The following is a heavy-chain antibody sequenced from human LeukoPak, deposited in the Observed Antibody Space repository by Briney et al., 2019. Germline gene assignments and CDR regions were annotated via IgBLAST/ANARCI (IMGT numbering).Heavy chain of an antibody. J-gene: IGHJ4*02. CDR2: INSDGSST. CDR3: ARVGEYSSSNY. V-gene: IGHV3-74*01. Sequence: PGGSLTLSCAVSRFPFNSYWVHWVRHAPGKGVVWVSRINSDGSSTSYADSVKGRFTISRDNAKNTLYLQMNSLRAEDTAVYYCARVGEYSSSNYWGQGTLVTVSS. D-gene: IGHD6-6*01. CDR1: RFPFNSYW.